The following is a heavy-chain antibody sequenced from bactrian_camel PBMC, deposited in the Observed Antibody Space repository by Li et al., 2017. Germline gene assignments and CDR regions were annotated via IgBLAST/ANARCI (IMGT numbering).Heavy chain of an antibody. J-gene: IGHJ4*01. CDR1: GYTVTSMC. CDR2: IDYRSGGS. V-gene: IGHV3S31*01. Sequence: VQLVESGGGSVQAGGSLRLSCAASGYTVTSMCMGWFRQAPGKEREGVAVIDYRSGGSLLADSVKGRFTLSQDNAKSTLYLEMNHLQTDDTAEYSCVAFGGGDCPISGYEGQGTQVTVS. D-gene: IGHD3*01.